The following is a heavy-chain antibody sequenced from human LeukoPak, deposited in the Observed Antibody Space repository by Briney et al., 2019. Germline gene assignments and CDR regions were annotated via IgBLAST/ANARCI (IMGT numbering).Heavy chain of an antibody. D-gene: IGHD6-19*01. CDR2: ISYDGSSK. J-gene: IGHJ4*02. V-gene: IGHV3-30*04. CDR3: ARSIAVAGTFDY. CDR1: GFTFSSYA. Sequence: PGRSLRLSCAASGFTFSSYAMQWVRQAPGKGLEWVAVISYDGSSKYYADSVKGRFTISRDNSKNTLYLQMNSLRDEDTAVYYCARSIAVAGTFDYWGQGTLVTVSS.